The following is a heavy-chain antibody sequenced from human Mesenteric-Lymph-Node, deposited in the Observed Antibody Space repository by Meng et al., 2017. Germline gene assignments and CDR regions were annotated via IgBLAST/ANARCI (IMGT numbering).Heavy chain of an antibody. D-gene: IGHD3-22*01. J-gene: IGHJ6*02. V-gene: IGHV4-38-2*02. CDR1: GYSISSGYY. Sequence: SETLSLTCAVSGYSISSGYYWGWIRQPPGKGLEWIGSIYHSGSTYYNPSLKSRVTMSVDTSKNQFSLKLSSVTAADTAVYYCARDDYYYDSSGYRYYYYYGMDVWGQGTTVTVSS. CDR3: ARDDYYYDSSGYRYYYYYGMDV. CDR2: IYHSGST.